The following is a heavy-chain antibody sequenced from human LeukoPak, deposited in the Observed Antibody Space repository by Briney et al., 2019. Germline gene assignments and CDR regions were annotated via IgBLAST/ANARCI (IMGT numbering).Heavy chain of an antibody. Sequence: VASVKVSCKASGGTFSSYAISWVRQAPGQGLEWMGGIIPIFGTANYAQKFQGRVTITADKSTSTAYMELSSLRSEDTAVYYCARVDYYDSRGAFDIWGQGTMVTVSS. D-gene: IGHD3-22*01. CDR3: ARVDYYDSRGAFDI. J-gene: IGHJ3*02. CDR1: GGTFSSYA. CDR2: IIPIFGTA. V-gene: IGHV1-69*06.